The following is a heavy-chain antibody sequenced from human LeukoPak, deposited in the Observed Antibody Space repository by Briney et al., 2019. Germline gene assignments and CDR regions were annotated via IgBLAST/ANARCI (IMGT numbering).Heavy chain of an antibody. CDR3: AREGGDIVATILFGAFDI. J-gene: IGHJ3*02. V-gene: IGHV4-31*03. CDR1: GGSISSGGYY. D-gene: IGHD5-12*01. Sequence: PSQTLSLTCTVSGGSISSGGYYWSWIRQHPRKGLEWIGYIYYSGSTYYNPSLKSRVTISVDTSKNQFSLKLSSVTAADTAVYYCAREGGDIVATILFGAFDIWGQGTMVTVSS. CDR2: IYYSGST.